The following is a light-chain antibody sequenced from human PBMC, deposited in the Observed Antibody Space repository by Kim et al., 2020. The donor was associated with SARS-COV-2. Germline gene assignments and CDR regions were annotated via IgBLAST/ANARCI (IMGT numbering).Light chain of an antibody. V-gene: IGLV2-14*03. CDR2: DVD. CDR3: SSYTSGNTLYV. CDR1: TSDVGGYDY. J-gene: IGLJ1*01. Sequence: SITISCTGATSDVGGYDYVSWYQQHPGKVPRLIIYDVDNRPSGISNRFSGSKSGNTASLTISGLQAEDEADYYCSSYTSGNTLYVFGAGTKVTVL.